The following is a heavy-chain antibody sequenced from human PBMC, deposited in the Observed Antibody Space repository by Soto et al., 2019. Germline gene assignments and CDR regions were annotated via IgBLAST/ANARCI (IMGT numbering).Heavy chain of an antibody. V-gene: IGHV1-18*04. J-gene: IGHJ4*02. CDR1: GYTFTSYG. D-gene: IGHD3-22*01. CDR2: ISAYNGNT. CDR3: ARGGPYYYDSSGYYSGVGFDH. Sequence: GASVKVSCKASGYTFTSYGISWVRQAPGQGLEWMGWISAYNGNTNYAQKLQGRVTMTTDTSTSTAYMELRSLRSDDTAVYYCARGGPYYYDSSGYYSGVGFDHWGQGTLVTVSS.